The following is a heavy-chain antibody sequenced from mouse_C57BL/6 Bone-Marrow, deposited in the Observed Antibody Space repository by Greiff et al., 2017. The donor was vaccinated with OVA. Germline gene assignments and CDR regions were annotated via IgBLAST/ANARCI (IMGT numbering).Heavy chain of an antibody. V-gene: IGHV5-9-1*02. CDR2: ISSGGDYI. CDR1: GFTFSSYA. D-gene: IGHD3-2*02. Sequence: EVKLVESGEGLVKPGGSLKLSCAASGFTFSSYAMSWVRQTPEKRLEWVAYISSGGDYIYYADTVKGRFTISRDNARNTLYLQMISLKSEDTAMYYCTRDDSSGRGFAYWGQGTLVTVSA. J-gene: IGHJ3*01. CDR3: TRDDSSGRGFAY.